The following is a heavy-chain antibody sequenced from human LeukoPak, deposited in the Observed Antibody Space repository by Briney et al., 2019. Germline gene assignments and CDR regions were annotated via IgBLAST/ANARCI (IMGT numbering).Heavy chain of an antibody. D-gene: IGHD4-17*01. CDR3: AKDPNGDYIGAFDF. CDR1: GFTFSNYA. J-gene: IGHJ3*01. V-gene: IGHV3-23*01. CDR2: LRGDGDT. Sequence: GGSLRLSCEASGFTFSNYAMSWVRQAPARGLEWVSSLRGDGDTFYADSVKGRFTLSRDDSRNTVYLHLNNPSPEDTAMYYCAKDPNGDYIGAFDFWGQGTMVTVSS.